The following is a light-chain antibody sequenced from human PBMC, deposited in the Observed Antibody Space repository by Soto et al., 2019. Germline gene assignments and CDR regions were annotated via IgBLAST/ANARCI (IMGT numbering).Light chain of an antibody. J-gene: IGLJ2*01. CDR1: SSDVGGYNY. CDR2: QVT. CDR3: SSYGGNNNVL. Sequence: QSALTQPASVSGSPGQSITISCTGTSSDVGGYNYVSWYQHHPGKAPKLMISQVTNRPSGVSNRFSGSKSGNTASLTISGLQAEDEADYYCSSYGGNNNVLFGGGTQLTVL. V-gene: IGLV2-14*01.